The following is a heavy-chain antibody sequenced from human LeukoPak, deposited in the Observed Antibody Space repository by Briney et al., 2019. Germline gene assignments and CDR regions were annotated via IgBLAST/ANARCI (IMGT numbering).Heavy chain of an antibody. D-gene: IGHD6-13*01. J-gene: IGHJ6*02. CDR1: GYTFTGYY. CDR2: IIPILGIA. CDR3: ARDPSIAAAGDYYYYGMDV. Sequence: SVKVSCKASGYTFTGYYMHWVRQAPGQGLEWMGRIIPILGIANYAQKFQGRVTITADKSTSTAYMELSSLRSEDTAVYYCARDPSIAAAGDYYYYGMDVWGQGTTVTVSS. V-gene: IGHV1-69*04.